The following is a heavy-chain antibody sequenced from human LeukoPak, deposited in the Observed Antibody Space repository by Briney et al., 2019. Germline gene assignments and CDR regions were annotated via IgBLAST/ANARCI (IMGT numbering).Heavy chain of an antibody. CDR3: ARDLVWFGEPKGYYNYIDV. CDR2: ISGSGGST. Sequence: PGGSLRLSCTASGFTFSSYAMSWVRQAPGKGLEWVSAISGSGGSTYYADSVKGRFTISRDNSKNTLYLQMNSLRAEDTAVYYCARDLVWFGEPKGYYNYIDVWGRGTSVTVSS. D-gene: IGHD3-10*01. CDR1: GFTFSSYA. V-gene: IGHV3-23*01. J-gene: IGHJ6*03.